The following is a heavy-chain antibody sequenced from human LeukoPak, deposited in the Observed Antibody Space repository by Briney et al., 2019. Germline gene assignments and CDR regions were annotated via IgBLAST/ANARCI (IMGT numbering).Heavy chain of an antibody. V-gene: IGHV3-30*18. CDR3: AKGDSYGGYIGHDY. Sequence: GGSPRLSCAASGFTFSSYGMHWVRQAPGKGLEWVAVISYDGSNKYYADSVKGRFTISRDNSKNTLYLQMDSLRTEDTAVYYCAKGDSYGGYIGHDYWGQGTLVTVSS. CDR2: ISYDGSNK. D-gene: IGHD5-12*01. CDR1: GFTFSSYG. J-gene: IGHJ4*02.